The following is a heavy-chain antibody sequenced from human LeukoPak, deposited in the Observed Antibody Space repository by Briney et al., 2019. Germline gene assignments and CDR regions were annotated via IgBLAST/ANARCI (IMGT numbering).Heavy chain of an antibody. CDR3: ARSLAFNDYGDYGRLTEYFQH. D-gene: IGHD4-17*01. CDR1: GGTFSSYA. J-gene: IGHJ1*01. V-gene: IGHV1-69*05. CDR2: VIPIFGTA. Sequence: SVKVSCKASGGTFSSYAISWVRQAPGQGLEWMGGVIPIFGTANYAQKFQGRVTITTDESTSTAYMELSSLRSEDTAVYYCARSLAFNDYGDYGRLTEYFQHWGQGTLVTVSS.